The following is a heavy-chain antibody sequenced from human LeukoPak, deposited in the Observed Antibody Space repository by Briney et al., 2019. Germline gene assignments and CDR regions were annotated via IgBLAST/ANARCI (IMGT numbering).Heavy chain of an antibody. V-gene: IGHV3-30*02. CDR1: GFTFSTYG. J-gene: IGHJ4*02. Sequence: GGSLRLSCAASGFTFSTYGMQWVRQAPGKGLEWVAFIRYNGNDQYYADSVKGRFTISRDNSNNVVSLQMNSLRAEDTAVYYCAKTPLDIVATTLFDYWGQGTLVTVSS. CDR3: AKTPLDIVATTLFDY. D-gene: IGHD5-12*01. CDR2: IRYNGNDQ.